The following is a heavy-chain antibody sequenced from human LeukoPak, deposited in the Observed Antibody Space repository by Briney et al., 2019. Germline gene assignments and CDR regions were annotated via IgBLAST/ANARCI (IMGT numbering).Heavy chain of an antibody. CDR1: GGSISSYY. CDR2: IYYSGST. D-gene: IGHD4-17*01. V-gene: IGHV4-39*07. J-gene: IGHJ6*02. CDR3: ARDWAHDYGDYYYYYGMDV. Sequence: SETLSLTCTVSGGSISSYYWGWIRQPPGKGLEWIGSIYYSGSTYYNPSLKSRVTISVDTSKNQFSLKLSSVTAADTAVYYCARDWAHDYGDYYYYYGMDVWGQGTTVTVSS.